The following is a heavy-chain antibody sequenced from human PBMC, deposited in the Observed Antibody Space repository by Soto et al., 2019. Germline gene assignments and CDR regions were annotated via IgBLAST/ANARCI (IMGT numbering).Heavy chain of an antibody. D-gene: IGHD6-19*01. V-gene: IGHV1-69*12. J-gene: IGHJ4*02. CDR1: GGTFSSYA. CDR2: IIPIFGTA. CDR3: ASLVPRIAVAGTGYFDY. Sequence: QVQLVQSGAEVKKPGSSVKVSCKASGGTFSSYAISWVRQAPGQGLEWMGGIIPIFGTANYAQKFQGRVTITADESTSTAYVDLSSLRSEDTAVYYCASLVPRIAVAGTGYFDYWGQGTLVTVSS.